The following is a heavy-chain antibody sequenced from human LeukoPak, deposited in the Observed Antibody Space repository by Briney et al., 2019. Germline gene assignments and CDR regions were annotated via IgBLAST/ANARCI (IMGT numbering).Heavy chain of an antibody. CDR1: GGSISSYY. J-gene: IGHJ3*02. CDR3: AVLGRWFDAFDI. V-gene: IGHV4-59*08. Sequence: SETLSLTCTVSGGSISSYYWSWIRQPPGKGLEWIGYIYYSGSTNYNPSLKSRVTISVDTSKNQFSLKLSSVTAADTAVYYCAVLGRWFDAFDIWGQGTMVTVSS. CDR2: IYYSGST. D-gene: IGHD4-23*01.